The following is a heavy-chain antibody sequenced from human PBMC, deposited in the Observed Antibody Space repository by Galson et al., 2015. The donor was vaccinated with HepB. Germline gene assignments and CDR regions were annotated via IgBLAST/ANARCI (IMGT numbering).Heavy chain of an antibody. Sequence: FLRLSCAASGFTFSNAWMNWVRQAPGKGLEWVGRIKSKTDGGTTDYAAPVKDRFTISRDDSKNTLYLQMNSLKTEDTAVYYCTTELVGSGLLYHRETLHFDYWGQGTLVTVSS. CDR2: IKSKTDGGTT. J-gene: IGHJ4*02. CDR3: TTELVGSGLLYHRETLHFDY. CDR1: GFTFSNAW. V-gene: IGHV3-15*07. D-gene: IGHD3-3*01.